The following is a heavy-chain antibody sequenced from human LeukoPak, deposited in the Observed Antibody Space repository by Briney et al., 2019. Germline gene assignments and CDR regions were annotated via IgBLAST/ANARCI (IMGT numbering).Heavy chain of an antibody. V-gene: IGHV1-2*02. CDR2: INPNSGGT. CDR1: GYTFTGYY. CDR3: ARAAEYQLLGGVYNWFDP. D-gene: IGHD2-2*01. J-gene: IGHJ5*02. Sequence: GASVKVPCKASGYTFTGYYMHWVRQAPGQGLEWMGWINPNSGGTNYAQKFQGRVTMTRDTSISTAYMELSRLRSDDTAVYYCARAAEYQLLGGVYNWFDPWGQGTLVTVSS.